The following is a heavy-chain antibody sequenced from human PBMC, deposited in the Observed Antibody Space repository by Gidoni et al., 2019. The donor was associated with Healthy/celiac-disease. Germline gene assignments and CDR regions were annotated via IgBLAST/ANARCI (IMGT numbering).Heavy chain of an antibody. CDR3: ARDHYDYGGNGYWYFDL. CDR2: ISSSSSYI. CDR1: GFTFSSYS. V-gene: IGHV3-21*01. Sequence: EVQLVESGGGLVKPGGSLRLSCAASGFTFSSYSMNWVRQAPGKGLEWVSSISSSSSYIYYADSVKGRFTISRDNAKNSLYLQMNSLRAEDTAVYYCARDHYDYGGNGYWYFDLWGRGTLVTVSS. J-gene: IGHJ2*01. D-gene: IGHD4-17*01.